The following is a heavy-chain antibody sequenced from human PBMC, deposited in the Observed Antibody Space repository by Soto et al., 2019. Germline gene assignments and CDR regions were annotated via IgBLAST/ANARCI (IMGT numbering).Heavy chain of an antibody. Sequence: QVQLLQSGAEVKKPGASVKVSCKASGYIFTNYAMHWVRQAPGQGLEWMGWINAGNGYTKYSQKSQGRVTITRDTSATTVYRDVTSLRSEDTAVYYCARGAALYVGHWYFDLWGRGTLVTVSS. CDR2: INAGNGYT. D-gene: IGHD3-10*02. J-gene: IGHJ2*01. CDR3: ARGAALYVGHWYFDL. V-gene: IGHV1-3*01. CDR1: GYIFTNYA.